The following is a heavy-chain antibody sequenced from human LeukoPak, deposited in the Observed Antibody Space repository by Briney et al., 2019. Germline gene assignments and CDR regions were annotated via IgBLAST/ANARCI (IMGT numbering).Heavy chain of an antibody. V-gene: IGHV4-59*12. CDR2: IYYSGST. CDR3: ARAYGDYRDAYYYYYMDV. Sequence: SETLSLTCTVSGGSISNYYWSWIRQPPGKGLEWIGYIYYSGSTYYNPSLKSRVTISVDTSKNQFSLKLSSVTAADTAVYYCARAYGDYRDAYYYYYMDVWGKGTTVTVSS. D-gene: IGHD4-17*01. CDR1: GGSISNYY. J-gene: IGHJ6*03.